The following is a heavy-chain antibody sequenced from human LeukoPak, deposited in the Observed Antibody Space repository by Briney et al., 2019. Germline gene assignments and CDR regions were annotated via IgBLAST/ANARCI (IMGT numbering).Heavy chain of an antibody. V-gene: IGHV3-74*01. Sequence: GGSLRLSCAASGFTFSSCWMPWVRHAPGKGLVWVSRINSDGSSTSYADSVKGRFTISRDNAKNTLYLQMNSLRAEDTAVYYCASGLRYFDWLTDYFDYWGQGTLVTVSS. CDR2: INSDGSST. CDR1: GFTFSSCW. CDR3: ASGLRYFDWLTDYFDY. J-gene: IGHJ4*02. D-gene: IGHD3-9*01.